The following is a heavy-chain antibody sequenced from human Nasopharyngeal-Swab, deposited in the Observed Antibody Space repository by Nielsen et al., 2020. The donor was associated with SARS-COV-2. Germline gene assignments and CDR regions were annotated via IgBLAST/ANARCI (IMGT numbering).Heavy chain of an antibody. Sequence: GESLKISCKGSGYSFTSYWIGWVRQMPGKGLEWMGIIYPGDSDTRYSPSFQGQVTISADKSISTAYLQWSSLKASDTAMYYCARRTVAYCGGDCYSVAFDIWGQGTMVTVS. CDR1: GYSFTSYW. D-gene: IGHD2-21*01. CDR2: IYPGDSDT. CDR3: ARRTVAYCGGDCYSVAFDI. J-gene: IGHJ3*02. V-gene: IGHV5-51*01.